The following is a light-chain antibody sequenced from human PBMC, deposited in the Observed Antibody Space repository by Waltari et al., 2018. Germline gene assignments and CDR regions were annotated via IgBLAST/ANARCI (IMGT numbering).Light chain of an antibody. Sequence: QSALTQPASVSGSPGQSITISCTGTSSDVGFYDFVSWFQQHPGKAPKVMIYKVNNRPSGVSNPVSGSKSANTASLTISGLQAEDEADYYCSSYTRRSYWVFGGGTQLTVL. J-gene: IGLJ3*02. CDR3: SSYTRRSYWV. CDR1: SSDVGFYDF. V-gene: IGLV2-14*01. CDR2: KVN.